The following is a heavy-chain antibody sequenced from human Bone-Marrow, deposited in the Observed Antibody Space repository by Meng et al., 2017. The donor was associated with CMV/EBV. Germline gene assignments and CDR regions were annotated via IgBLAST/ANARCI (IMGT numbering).Heavy chain of an antibody. J-gene: IGHJ6*02. D-gene: IGHD2-2*01. CDR1: GFTFSNAW. Sequence: GESLKISCAASGFTFSNAWMSWVRQAPGKGLEWVGRIKSKTDGGTTDYAAPVKGRFTISRDDSKNTLYLQMNSLKTEDTAVYFCARCRRVVPPTGGGLYYYYGKDVWGHGTTVTVSS. CDR2: IKSKTDGGTT. CDR3: ARCRRVVPPTGGGLYYYYGKDV. V-gene: IGHV3-15*01.